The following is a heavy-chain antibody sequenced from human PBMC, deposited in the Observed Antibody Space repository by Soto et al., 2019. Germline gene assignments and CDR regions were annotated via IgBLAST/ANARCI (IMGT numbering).Heavy chain of an antibody. CDR3: AGASGTYYYYYGMDV. J-gene: IGHJ6*02. D-gene: IGHD1-1*01. CDR2: IYYSGST. V-gene: IGHV4-61*01. CDR1: GGSVSSGSYY. Sequence: PSETLSLTCTVSGGSVSSGSYYWSWIRQPPGKGLEWIGYIYYSGSTNYNPSLKSRVTISVDTSKNQFSLKLSSVTAADTAVYYRAGASGTYYYYYGMDVWGQGTTVTVSS.